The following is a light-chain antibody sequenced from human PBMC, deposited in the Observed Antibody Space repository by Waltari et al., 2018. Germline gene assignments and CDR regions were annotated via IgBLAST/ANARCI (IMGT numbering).Light chain of an antibody. V-gene: IGLV3-27*01. Sequence: SYELTQPSSVSVSPGQTATITCSGDVLAKKYSRWFQQKPGQAPVLGIYKDNERPSGIPDRFSGSSSGTTVTLTISGAQVEDEADYYCYSAADNNLGVFGGGTKLTVL. J-gene: IGLJ3*02. CDR1: VLAKKY. CDR3: YSAADNNLGV. CDR2: KDN.